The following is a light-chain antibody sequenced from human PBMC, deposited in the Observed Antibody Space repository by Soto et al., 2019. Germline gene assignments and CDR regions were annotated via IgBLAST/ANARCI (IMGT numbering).Light chain of an antibody. CDR1: QSVSFN. CDR3: HQYNDWPST. J-gene: IGKJ3*01. CDR2: GAS. V-gene: IGKV3-15*01. Sequence: EIVMTQSPSTLSVSPGDRATLSCWASQSVSFNLAWYQQKPGQAPRLLIYGASSRATGVPARFSASGSGTEFTLAFISLHSADFAVSYCHQYNDWPSTFGPGTKVY.